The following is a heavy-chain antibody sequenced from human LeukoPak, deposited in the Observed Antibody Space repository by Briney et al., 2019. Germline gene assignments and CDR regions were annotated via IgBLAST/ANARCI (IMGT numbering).Heavy chain of an antibody. CDR3: ARDRGDFWSGYYYYFDY. J-gene: IGHJ4*02. V-gene: IGHV1-2*02. CDR1: GYTFTAYY. D-gene: IGHD3-3*01. CDR2: INPDSGGT. Sequence: ASMKVSCKASGYTFTAYYIHWVRQAPGQGLGWMGWINPDSGGTKYAQKFQGRVTMTRDTTISTAYMELSRLRSDDTAVYYCARDRGDFWSGYYYYFDYWGQGTLVTISS.